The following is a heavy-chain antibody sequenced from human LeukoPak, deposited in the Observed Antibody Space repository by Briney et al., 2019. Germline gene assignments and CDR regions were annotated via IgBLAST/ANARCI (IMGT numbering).Heavy chain of an antibody. CDR3: VGRPYYYYGMDV. J-gene: IGHJ6*02. V-gene: IGHV3-53*01. Sequence: GGSLRLSCAASGFTVNSNSMSWVRQATGKGLECVAAIYSGDSTYYPDSVKGRFSISRDNSKNTLYLQMSSLRAADTAIYYCVGRPYYYYGMDVWGQGTTVTVSS. CDR2: IYSGDST. CDR1: GFTVNSNS.